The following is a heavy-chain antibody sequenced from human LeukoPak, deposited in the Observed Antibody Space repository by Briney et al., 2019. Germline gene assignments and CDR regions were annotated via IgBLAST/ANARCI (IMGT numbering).Heavy chain of an antibody. D-gene: IGHD3-3*01. J-gene: IGHJ5*02. Sequence: ASVTVSCKASGYTFTSYGISWVRQAPGQGLEWMGWISAYNGNTNYAQKFQGRVTITADKSTSTAYMELSSLRSEDTAVYYCARIIRDFWSGSQNWFDPWGQGTLVTVSS. CDR1: GYTFTSYG. V-gene: IGHV1-18*01. CDR3: ARIIRDFWSGSQNWFDP. CDR2: ISAYNGNT.